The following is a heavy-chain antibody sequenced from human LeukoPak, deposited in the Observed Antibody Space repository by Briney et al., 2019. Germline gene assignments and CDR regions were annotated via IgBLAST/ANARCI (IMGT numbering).Heavy chain of an antibody. J-gene: IGHJ4*02. CDR1: GYTFTNYY. V-gene: IGHV1-46*01. CDR3: ARVGGTYYNGHLDY. D-gene: IGHD1-26*01. CDR2: INASGGST. Sequence: ASVKVSCKASGYTFTNYYIHWVRQAPGQRLEWVGIINASGGSTTYAQKFQGRVTMTRDTSTSTVHMELSSLRSDDTAVYYCARVGGTYYNGHLDYWGQGTLVTVSS.